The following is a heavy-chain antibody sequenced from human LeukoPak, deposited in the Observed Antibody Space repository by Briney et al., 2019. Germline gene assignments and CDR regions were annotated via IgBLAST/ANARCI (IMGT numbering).Heavy chain of an antibody. CDR1: GFSFSSFW. Sequence: GGSLRLSCTASGFSFSSFWMSWVRQAPGKGLEWVANIKDDGSVKNHVDSLKGRFSISRDNARNSLYLQISSLRAEDTAVYYCARGRYSSSWYYDFDYWGQGTLVTVSS. V-gene: IGHV3-7*03. CDR2: IKDDGSVK. J-gene: IGHJ4*02. CDR3: ARGRYSSSWYYDFDY. D-gene: IGHD6-13*01.